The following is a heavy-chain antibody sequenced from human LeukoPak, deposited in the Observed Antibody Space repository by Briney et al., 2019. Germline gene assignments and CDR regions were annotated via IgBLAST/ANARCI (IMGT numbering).Heavy chain of an antibody. V-gene: IGHV3-23*01. Sequence: PGGSLRLSCAASGFTFSTYAMTWVRQAPGERLEWVSAMSVRGGVTYYADSVKGRFTISRDNAKNSLYLQMNSLRAEDTAVYYCARVRPKGQWLPRAFDIWGQGTMVTVSS. CDR2: MSVRGGVT. J-gene: IGHJ3*02. CDR1: GFTFSTYA. CDR3: ARVRPKGQWLPRAFDI. D-gene: IGHD6-19*01.